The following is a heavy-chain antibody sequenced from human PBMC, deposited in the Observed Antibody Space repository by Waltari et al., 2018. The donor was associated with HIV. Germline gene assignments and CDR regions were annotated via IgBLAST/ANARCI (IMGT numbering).Heavy chain of an antibody. CDR1: GDSISSSSSY. CDR2: IFYSGST. D-gene: IGHD3-22*01. V-gene: IGHV4-39*07. CDR3: ARNPVSFYSDSSKYPFDY. J-gene: IGHJ4*02. Sequence: QLQLQESGPGVVQPSETLSLTCSVSGDSISSSSSYWGWIRQPPGKGLEWIGNIFYSGSTYNPSLKSRVTMSLDTSKNQFSLKVTSVTAADTAVYYCARNPVSFYSDSSKYPFDYWGQGTLVTVSS.